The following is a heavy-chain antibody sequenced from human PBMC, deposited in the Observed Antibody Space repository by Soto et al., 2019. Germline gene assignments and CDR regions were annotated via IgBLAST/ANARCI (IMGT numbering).Heavy chain of an antibody. CDR2: ISYDGSNK. D-gene: IGHD3-10*01. V-gene: IGHV3-30*18. CDR1: GFTFSSYG. J-gene: IGHJ4*02. Sequence: QVQLVESGGGVVQPGRSLRLSCAASGFTFSSYGMHWVRQAPGKGLEWVAVISYDGSNKYYADSVKGRFTIPRDNSKNTLYLQMNSLRAEDTAVYYCAKDHRRLLWFGDSSTYYFDYWGQGTLVTVSS. CDR3: AKDHRRLLWFGDSSTYYFDY.